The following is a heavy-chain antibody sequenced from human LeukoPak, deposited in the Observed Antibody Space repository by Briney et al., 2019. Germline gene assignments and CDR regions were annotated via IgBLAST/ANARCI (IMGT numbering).Heavy chain of an antibody. V-gene: IGHV3-49*04. CDR3: TRFRILGAFDI. CDR2: IRSKAYGGTT. D-gene: IGHD7-27*01. CDR1: GFTFSSYS. Sequence: GGSLRLSCAASGFTFSSYSMNWVRQAPGKGLEWVGFIRSKAYGGTTEYAASVKGRFTISRDDSKSIAYLQMNSLKTEDTAVYYCTRFRILGAFDIWGQGTMVTVSS. J-gene: IGHJ3*02.